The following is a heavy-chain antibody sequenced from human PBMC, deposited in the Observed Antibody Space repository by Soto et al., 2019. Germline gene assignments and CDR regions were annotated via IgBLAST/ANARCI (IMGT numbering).Heavy chain of an antibody. D-gene: IGHD6-13*01. Sequence: QLQLQESGPGLVKPSETLSLTCTVSGGSISSSSYYWGWIRQPPGKGLEWIGSIYYSGSTYYNPSLKSRVTISVYTSKNQFSLKLSSVTAADTAVYYCARLPVLRLIAAAGTPWFDPWGQGTLVTVSS. CDR2: IYYSGST. J-gene: IGHJ5*02. V-gene: IGHV4-39*01. CDR3: ARLPVLRLIAAAGTPWFDP. CDR1: GGSISSSSYY.